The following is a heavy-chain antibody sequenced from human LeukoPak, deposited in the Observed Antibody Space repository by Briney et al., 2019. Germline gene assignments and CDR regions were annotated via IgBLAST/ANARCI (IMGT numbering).Heavy chain of an antibody. Sequence: GGSLRLSCAASGFTFSSYVMHWVRQAPGKGLEWVAVISYDGSNKYYADSVKGRFTISRDNSKNTLYLQMNSLRAEDTAVYYCAKDSKVGMPMITFGGADYFDYWGQGTLVTVSS. CDR1: GFTFSSYV. D-gene: IGHD3-16*01. V-gene: IGHV3-30*18. CDR2: ISYDGSNK. CDR3: AKDSKVGMPMITFGGADYFDY. J-gene: IGHJ4*02.